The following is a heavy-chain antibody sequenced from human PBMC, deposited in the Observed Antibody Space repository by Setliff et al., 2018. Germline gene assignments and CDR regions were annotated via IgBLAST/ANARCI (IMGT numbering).Heavy chain of an antibody. V-gene: IGHV3-23*01. D-gene: IGHD6-13*01. CDR3: ARAPSSSWFSEAFDI. CDR1: GFTFSSSA. Sequence: GGSLRLSCAASGFTFSSSAMAWVRQAPGKGLEWVSAISSTITSTYYADSVKGRFTISRDNSKNTLYLQMNSLRAEDTAVYYCARAPSSSWFSEAFDIWGQGTMVTVSS. J-gene: IGHJ3*02. CDR2: ISSTITST.